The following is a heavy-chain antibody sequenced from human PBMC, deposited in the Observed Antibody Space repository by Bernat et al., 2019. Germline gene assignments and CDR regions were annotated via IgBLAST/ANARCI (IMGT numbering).Heavy chain of an antibody. CDR3: AREREYELDAFDI. CDR2: IYSGGST. CDR1: GFTVSSNY. J-gene: IGHJ3*02. V-gene: IGHV3-66*01. Sequence: EVQLVESGGGLVQPGGSLRLSCAASGFTVSSNYMSWVRQAPGKGLEWVSVIYSGGSTYYADSVKGRFTISRDNSKNTLYLQMNSLRAEVTAVYYCAREREYELDAFDIWGQGTMVTVSS. D-gene: IGHD3-10*01.